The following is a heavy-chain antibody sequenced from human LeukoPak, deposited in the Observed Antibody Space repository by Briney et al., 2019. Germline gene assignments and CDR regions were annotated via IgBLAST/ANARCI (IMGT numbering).Heavy chain of an antibody. Sequence: ASVKVSCKASGYTFTGYYMHWVRQAPGQGLEWMGWINPNSGGTNYAQKFQGRVTMTRDTSISTAYMELSRLRSDDTAVYYCARHDYYDSSGYYFRSYNAFDIWGQGTMVAVSS. CDR3: ARHDYYDSSGYYFRSYNAFDI. V-gene: IGHV1-2*02. J-gene: IGHJ3*02. CDR2: INPNSGGT. D-gene: IGHD3-22*01. CDR1: GYTFTGYY.